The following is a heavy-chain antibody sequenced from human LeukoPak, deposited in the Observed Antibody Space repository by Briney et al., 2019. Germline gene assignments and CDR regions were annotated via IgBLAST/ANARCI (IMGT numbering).Heavy chain of an antibody. CDR3: ATYFTVTEYYFDY. CDR1: GGSFSGYY. CDR2: INHSGST. J-gene: IGHJ4*02. V-gene: IGHV4-34*01. Sequence: SETLSLTCAVYGGSFSGYYWSWIRQPPGKGLEWIGEINHSGSTNYNPSLKSRVTISVDTSKNQFSLKLSSVTAADTAVYYSATYFTVTEYYFDYWGQGTLVTVSS. D-gene: IGHD4-11*01.